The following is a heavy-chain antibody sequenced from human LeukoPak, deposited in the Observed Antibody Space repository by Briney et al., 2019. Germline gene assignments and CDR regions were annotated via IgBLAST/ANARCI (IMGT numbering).Heavy chain of an antibody. CDR1: GDSVSSNNAA. J-gene: IGHJ4*02. V-gene: IGHV6-1*01. Sequence: SQTLSLTCAISGDSVSSNNAAWQWIRQSPSRGLEWLGRTYYRSKWYNDYAVSVKSRITINPDTSKNQFSLQLNSVTPEDTAVYYCAEGPTTLDYWGQGTLVTVSS. CDR2: TYYRSKWYN. CDR3: AEGPTTLDY. D-gene: IGHD1-26*01.